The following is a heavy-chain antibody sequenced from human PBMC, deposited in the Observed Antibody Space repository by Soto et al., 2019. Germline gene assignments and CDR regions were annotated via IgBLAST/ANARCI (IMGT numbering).Heavy chain of an antibody. CDR1: GYTFTSYY. D-gene: IGHD6-13*01. V-gene: IGHV1-46*03. Sequence: VASVKVSCKASGYTFTSYYMHWVRQAPGQGLEWMGIINPSGGSTSYAQKFQGRVTMTRDTSTSTVYMELSSLRSEDTAVYYCARDSSDATLSIAAAGLDYWGQGTLVTVSS. CDR3: ARDSSDATLSIAAAGLDY. CDR2: INPSGGST. J-gene: IGHJ4*02.